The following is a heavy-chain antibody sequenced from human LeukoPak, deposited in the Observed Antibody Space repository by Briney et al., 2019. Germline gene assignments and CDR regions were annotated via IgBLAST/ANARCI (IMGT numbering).Heavy chain of an antibody. J-gene: IGHJ4*02. CDR3: AKGGYCSATRCYVGKGMDD. CDR2: ISHDGVDK. Sequence: GGSLRLSCAASGFTFDTYGMHWVRQAPGKGLEWVAVISHDGVDKYYADSVKGRFTISRDNSKNTVSLQVNSLRAEDTAAYYCAKGGYCSATRCYVGKGMDDSGQGTLVTVSS. CDR1: GFTFDTYG. D-gene: IGHD2-2*01. V-gene: IGHV3-30*18.